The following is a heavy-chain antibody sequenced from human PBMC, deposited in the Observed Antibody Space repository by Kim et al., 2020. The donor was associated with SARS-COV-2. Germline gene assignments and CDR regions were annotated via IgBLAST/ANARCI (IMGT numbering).Heavy chain of an antibody. CDR1: GFTLSSYS. J-gene: IGHJ4*02. CDR2: ISSSSNYI. Sequence: GGSLRLSCAASGFTLSSYSMNWVRQAPGKGLEWVSSISSSSNYIYYADSVKGRFTVSRDNAKNSLYLQMNSLRAEDTAVYYCARFFTAAGLDQWGQGTLVTVSS. V-gene: IGHV3-21*01. CDR3: ARFFTAAGLDQ. D-gene: IGHD6-13*01.